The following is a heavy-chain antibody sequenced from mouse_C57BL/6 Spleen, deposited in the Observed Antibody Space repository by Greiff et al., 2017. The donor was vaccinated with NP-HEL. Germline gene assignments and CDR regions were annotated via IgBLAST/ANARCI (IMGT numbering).Heavy chain of an antibody. CDR2: IDPSDSET. J-gene: IGHJ2*01. D-gene: IGHD2-2*01. CDR1: GYTFTSYW. Sequence: VQLQQPGAELVRPGSSVKLSCKASGYTFTSYWMHWVKQRPIQGLEWIGNIDPSDSETHYNQKFKDKATLTVDKSSSTAYMQLSSLTSEDSAVYYCARREKKLVTTEGSDYFDYWGQGTTLTVSS. V-gene: IGHV1-52*01. CDR3: ARREKKLVTTEGSDYFDY.